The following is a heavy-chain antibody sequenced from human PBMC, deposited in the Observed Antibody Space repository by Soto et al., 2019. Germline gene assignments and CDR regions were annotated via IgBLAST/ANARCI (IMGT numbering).Heavy chain of an antibody. J-gene: IGHJ4*02. V-gene: IGHV1-46*01. CDR2: FNPTSGST. CDR1: GYTFINYY. D-gene: IGHD6-13*01. CDR3: ARDLSAGDS. Sequence: QVQLVQSGAEVKKPGASVKLSCKASGYTFINYYIHWVRQAPGQGLEWMGIFNPTSGSTNYAQKFHVRVTLTLDTSTRTVYLELSSLRFDDTAVYYCARDLSAGDSWVQGTLVTVSS.